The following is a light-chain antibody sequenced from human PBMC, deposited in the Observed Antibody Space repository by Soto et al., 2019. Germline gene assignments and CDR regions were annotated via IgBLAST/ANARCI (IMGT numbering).Light chain of an antibody. J-gene: IGLJ2*01. CDR1: SSDVGGYNY. CDR2: EVS. V-gene: IGLV2-14*01. CDR3: SSYTSISTLDVV. Sequence: QSALTQPASVSGSPGQSITISCTGTSSDVGGYNYVFWYQQHPGKAPKLMIYEVSNRPSGVSNRFSGSKSVNTASLTISGRQAEDEADYYCSSYTSISTLDVVFGGGTKVTVL.